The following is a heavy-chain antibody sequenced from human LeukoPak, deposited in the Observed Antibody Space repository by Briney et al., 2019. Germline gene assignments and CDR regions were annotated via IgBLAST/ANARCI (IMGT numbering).Heavy chain of an antibody. CDR1: GFTFSSYW. Sequence: GGSLRLSCAASGFTFSSYWMSWVRQAPGEGLEWVAIIKQDGGEKNCVDSVKGRFTISRDNAKNSLYLQMNSLRAEDTAVYYCARVVPRGDSSGYNYFDYWGQGTLVTVSS. J-gene: IGHJ4*02. CDR2: IKQDGGEK. V-gene: IGHV3-7*03. CDR3: ARVVPRGDSSGYNYFDY. D-gene: IGHD3-22*01.